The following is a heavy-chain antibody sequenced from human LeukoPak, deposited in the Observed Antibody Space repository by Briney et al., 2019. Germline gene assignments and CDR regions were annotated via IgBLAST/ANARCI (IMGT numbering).Heavy chain of an antibody. CDR3: AREQRYNWNVFDSDY. V-gene: IGHV1-18*01. CDR1: GYTFTSYG. J-gene: IGHJ4*02. CDR2: ISAYNGNT. Sequence: ASVKVSCKASGYTFTSYGISWVRQAPGQGLEWMGWISAYNGNTNYAQKLQGRVTMTTDTSTSTAYMELRSLRSDDTAVYYCAREQRYNWNVFDSDYWGQGTLVTVSS. D-gene: IGHD1-1*01.